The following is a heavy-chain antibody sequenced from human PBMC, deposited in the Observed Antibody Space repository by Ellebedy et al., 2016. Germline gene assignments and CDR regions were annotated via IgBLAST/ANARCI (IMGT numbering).Heavy chain of an antibody. CDR3: ARGPYDILTGYYPGSDY. CDR1: GESLTGYY. J-gene: IGHJ4*02. Sequence: GSLRLSXAVNGESLTGYYWNWIRQPPGKGLEWIGEINHSGSTNYNPSLKSRVTISVDTSKNQFSLKLSSVTAADTAVYYCARGPYDILTGYYPGSDYWGQGTLVTVSS. V-gene: IGHV4-34*01. D-gene: IGHD3-9*01. CDR2: INHSGST.